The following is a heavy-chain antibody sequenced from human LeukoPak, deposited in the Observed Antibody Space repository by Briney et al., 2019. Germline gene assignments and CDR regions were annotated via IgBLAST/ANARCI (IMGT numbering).Heavy chain of an antibody. CDR1: GFTFSTYA. CDR3: ARRIYSGSSVVVAATVDY. D-gene: IGHD2-15*01. J-gene: IGHJ4*02. CDR2: ISPDGSNK. V-gene: IGHV3-30*04. Sequence: PGGSLRLSCAASGFTFSTYAMYWVRQAPGKGLEWVAVISPDGSNKYYADSVKGRFTISRDNSKNTLYLQMNSLRSEDTALYYCARRIYSGSSVVVAATVDYWGQGTLVTVSS.